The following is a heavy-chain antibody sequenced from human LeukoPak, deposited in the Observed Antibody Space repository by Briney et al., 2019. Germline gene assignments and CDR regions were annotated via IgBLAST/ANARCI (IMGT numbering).Heavy chain of an antibody. CDR3: AKARDFCSGGSCYLVPMDV. CDR2: ISGASIIP. J-gene: IGHJ6*02. Sequence: PGGSLRLSCAASGFNFASYAMTWVRQPPGKGLEWVSSISGASIIPHFADSVKGRFTISRDNSKGTLYLQMNSLRAEDTAVYYCAKARDFCSGGSCYLVPMDVWGQGSTVTVSS. V-gene: IGHV3-23*01. D-gene: IGHD2-15*01. CDR1: GFNFASYA.